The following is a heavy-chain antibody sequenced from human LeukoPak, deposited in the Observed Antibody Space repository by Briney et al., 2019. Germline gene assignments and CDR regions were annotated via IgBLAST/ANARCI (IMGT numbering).Heavy chain of an antibody. CDR1: GFSVSSNY. Sequence: GGSLRLSCVASGFSVSSNYMNWVRQAPGKGLEWVSGIYSGGNTNFADSVRGRFTISRDDSKNTLSLQMNSLRAEDTAVYYCARSTPVPGVATFDIWGQGTMVTVSS. CDR3: ARSTPVPGVATFDI. CDR2: IYSGGNT. J-gene: IGHJ3*02. D-gene: IGHD2-2*01. V-gene: IGHV3-53*01.